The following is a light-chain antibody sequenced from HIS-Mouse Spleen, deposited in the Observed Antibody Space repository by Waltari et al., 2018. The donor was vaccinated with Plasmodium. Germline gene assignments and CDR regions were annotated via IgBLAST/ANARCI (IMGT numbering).Light chain of an antibody. V-gene: IGLV3-1*01. CDR3: QAWDSSTDYV. J-gene: IGLJ1*01. CDR1: KLGDKY. CDR2: QDS. Sequence: DKLGDKYACWYQQKPGQSPVLVIYQDSKRPSGIPERFSGSNSGNTATLTISGTQAMDEADYYCQAWDSSTDYVFGTGTKVTVL.